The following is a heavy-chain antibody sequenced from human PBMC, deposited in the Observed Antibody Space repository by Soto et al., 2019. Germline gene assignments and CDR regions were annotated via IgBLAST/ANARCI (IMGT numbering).Heavy chain of an antibody. Sequence: SETLSLTCSVSGGSISGSYWSWIRQSPGKGLEWLGYVYYTGSTNYSPPLRSRVSISVDTSKNEFSLRLSSVTAADTAVYFCARSVAVPGAHIDYWGQGTQVTVSS. D-gene: IGHD6-19*01. CDR2: VYYTGST. J-gene: IGHJ4*02. V-gene: IGHV4-59*01. CDR3: ARSVAVPGAHIDY. CDR1: GGSISGSY.